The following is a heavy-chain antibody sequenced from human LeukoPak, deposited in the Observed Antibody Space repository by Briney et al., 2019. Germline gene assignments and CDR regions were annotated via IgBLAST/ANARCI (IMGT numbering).Heavy chain of an antibody. V-gene: IGHV3-64D*06. CDR1: GFTFSSYA. D-gene: IGHD6-19*01. J-gene: IGHJ4*02. CDR3: VRSSGWGPFDY. CDR2: ISSNGGST. Sequence: GGSLRLSCSASGFTFSSYAMHWVRQAPGKGLEYVSAISSNGGSTYYADSVKGRFTISRDNSKNTLYLQMSSLRAEDTAVYYGVRSSGWGPFDYWGQGTLVTVSS.